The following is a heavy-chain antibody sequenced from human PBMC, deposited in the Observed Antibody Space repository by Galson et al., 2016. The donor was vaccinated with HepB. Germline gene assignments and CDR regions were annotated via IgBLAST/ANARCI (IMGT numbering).Heavy chain of an antibody. D-gene: IGHD3-9*01. Sequence: SLRLSCAASGFTFTSYSMSWVRQAPGKGLEWVSFIGGFSSPVYYAASVKGRFTISRDNDRTSLYLQMSSLRDEDTAVYYCARGYYDNSFDYLGQGAPVTVSS. CDR1: GFTFTSYS. V-gene: IGHV3-48*02. CDR2: IGGFSSPV. CDR3: ARGYYDNSFDY. J-gene: IGHJ4*02.